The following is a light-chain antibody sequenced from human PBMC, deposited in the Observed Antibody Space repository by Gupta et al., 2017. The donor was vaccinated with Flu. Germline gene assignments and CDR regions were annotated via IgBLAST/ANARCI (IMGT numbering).Light chain of an antibody. CDR3: EQYKSYFS. V-gene: IGKV1-5*03. J-gene: IGKJ5*01. CDR1: QNINTW. Sequence: IQMTQSPSTVSASVGDRVTITCRASQNINTWLAWYQQKPGKAPKLLIYKAFILESGVPSRFSGSGSGTEFTLTISSLQPDDFATYYCEQYKSYFSFGQGTRLEIK. CDR2: KAF.